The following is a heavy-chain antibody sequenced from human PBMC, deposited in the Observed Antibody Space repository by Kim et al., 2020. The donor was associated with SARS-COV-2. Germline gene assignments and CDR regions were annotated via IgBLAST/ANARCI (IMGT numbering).Heavy chain of an antibody. V-gene: IGHV3-7*01. D-gene: IGHD3-10*01. CDR2: GSEK. Sequence: GSEKYYVDSVKDRFTISRDNAKSSVFLQMNSLRVEDMAVYYCVKGGSLYWGQGTLVTVSS. CDR3: VKGGSLY. J-gene: IGHJ4*02.